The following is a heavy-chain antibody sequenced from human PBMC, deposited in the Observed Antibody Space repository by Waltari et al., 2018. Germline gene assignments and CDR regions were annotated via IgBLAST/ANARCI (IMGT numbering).Heavy chain of an antibody. Sequence: QLQLQESGPGLVKPSETLSLTCTVSGGSISSSSYYWGWIRQPPGKGLEWIGSIYYSGSTYYNPSLKSRVTISVDTSKNQFSLKLSSVTAADTAVYYCAREPSAHRGDFDYGGQGTLVTVSS. D-gene: IGHD3-10*01. CDR2: IYYSGST. CDR1: GGSISSSSYY. J-gene: IGHJ4*02. V-gene: IGHV4-39*07. CDR3: AREPSAHRGDFDY.